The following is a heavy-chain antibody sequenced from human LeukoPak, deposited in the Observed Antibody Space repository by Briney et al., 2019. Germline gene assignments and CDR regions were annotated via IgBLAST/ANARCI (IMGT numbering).Heavy chain of an antibody. J-gene: IGHJ5*02. V-gene: IGHV4-34*01. Sequence: SETLSLTCAVYGGSFSGYYWSWIRQPPEKGLEWIGEINHSGSTNYNPSLKSRVTISVDTSKNQFSLKLSSVTAADTAVYYCARGLFWFAPWGQETLVTVSS. CDR2: INHSGST. CDR3: ARGLFWFAP. CDR1: GGSFSGYY.